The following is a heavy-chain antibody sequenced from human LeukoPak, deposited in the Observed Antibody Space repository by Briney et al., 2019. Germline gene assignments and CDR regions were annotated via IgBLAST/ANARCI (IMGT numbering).Heavy chain of an antibody. Sequence: GGSLRLFCAASGFSFSRYWMSWVRQAPVRGLEWVANIRPDGREIYYVDSVKGRFTISRDNAKNSLYLQMNSLRAEDTAVYYCAASYYDSSGYYPLDYWGQGTLVTVSS. CDR3: AASYYDSSGYYPLDY. J-gene: IGHJ4*02. V-gene: IGHV3-7*01. CDR1: GFSFSRYW. D-gene: IGHD3-22*01. CDR2: IRPDGREI.